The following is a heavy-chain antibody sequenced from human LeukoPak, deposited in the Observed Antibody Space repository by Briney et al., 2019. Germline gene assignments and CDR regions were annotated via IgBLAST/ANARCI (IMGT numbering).Heavy chain of an antibody. D-gene: IGHD2-21*02. Sequence: SETLSLTCTVSGGSISSGSYYWSWIRQPPGKGLEWIGYIYYSGSTNYNPSLKSRVTISVDTSKNQFSLKLSSVTAADTAVYYCARESTIGPSVVVTASDAFDIWGQGTMVTVSS. V-gene: IGHV4-61*01. CDR3: ARESTIGPSVVVTASDAFDI. CDR2: IYYSGST. J-gene: IGHJ3*02. CDR1: GGSISSGSYY.